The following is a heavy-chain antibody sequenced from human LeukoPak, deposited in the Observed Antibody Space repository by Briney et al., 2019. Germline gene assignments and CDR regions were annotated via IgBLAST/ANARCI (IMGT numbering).Heavy chain of an antibody. V-gene: IGHV4-59*08. Sequence: SETLSLTCTVSGGSISTYYWTWIRQPPGKGLEWIGYIYYSGSTDYNPSLKSRVTISVDTSKNQFSLKLTSVTAADTAVYYCARHYYDRTGYFYQDYWGQGTLVTVSS. CDR2: IYYSGST. CDR1: GGSISTYY. CDR3: ARHYYDRTGYFYQDY. D-gene: IGHD3-22*01. J-gene: IGHJ4*02.